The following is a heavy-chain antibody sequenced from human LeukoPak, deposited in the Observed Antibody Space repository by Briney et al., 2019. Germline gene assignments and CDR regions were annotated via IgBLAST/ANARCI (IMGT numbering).Heavy chain of an antibody. CDR1: GYTFTGYY. V-gene: IGHV1-2*02. D-gene: IGHD2-8*01. CDR3: AKAHLAYVMHDSFDM. J-gene: IGHJ3*02. Sequence: GASVKVSCKASGYTFTGYYIHWVRQAPGQGLEWMGWINPDSGGSTYAQKFQGRVTMTRDTSINTAYMELSSLRSDDTAVYHCAKAHLAYVMHDSFDMWGQGTMVTVSS. CDR2: INPDSGGS.